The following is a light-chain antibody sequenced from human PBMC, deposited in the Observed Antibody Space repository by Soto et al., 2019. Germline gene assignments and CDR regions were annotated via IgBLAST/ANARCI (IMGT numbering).Light chain of an antibody. CDR2: GES. J-gene: IGKJ5*01. V-gene: IGKV3-15*01. CDR3: QQYKNWPL. CDR1: HSVNSH. Sequence: EIVLTQFPATLSVSPGERVTLSCRASHSVNSHVAWYQQKPGQSPRLLLYGESTRATGIPVRFSGSGFGTEFTLTISSLQSEDFAVYYCQQYKNWPLFGQGTRLEIK.